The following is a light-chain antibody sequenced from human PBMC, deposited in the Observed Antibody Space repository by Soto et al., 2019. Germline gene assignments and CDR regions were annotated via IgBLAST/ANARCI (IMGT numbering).Light chain of an antibody. V-gene: IGLV2-14*01. J-gene: IGLJ2*01. Sequence: QSALTQPASVSGSPGQSITISCTGTTSDIGGYNYVSWYQQHPGKAPKLMIYDVSNRPSGVSNRFSGSKSGNMASLTISGLQAGDEADYYCSSFTSTSAVLFGGGTKLTVL. CDR2: DVS. CDR1: TSDIGGYNY. CDR3: SSFTSTSAVL.